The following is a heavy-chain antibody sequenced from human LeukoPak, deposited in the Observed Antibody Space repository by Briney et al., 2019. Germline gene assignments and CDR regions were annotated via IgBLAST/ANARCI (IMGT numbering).Heavy chain of an antibody. J-gene: IGHJ4*02. CDR3: ARPFNSYYYDSSGYYPYFDY. CDR1: GFTFSSYS. Sequence: GGSLRLSCAASGFTFSSYSMNWVRQAPGKGLEWVSSISSSSSYIYYADSVKGRFTISRDNAKYSLYLQMNSLRAEDTAVYYCARPFNSYYYDSSGYYPYFDYWGQGTLVTVSS. V-gene: IGHV3-21*01. D-gene: IGHD3-22*01. CDR2: ISSSSSYI.